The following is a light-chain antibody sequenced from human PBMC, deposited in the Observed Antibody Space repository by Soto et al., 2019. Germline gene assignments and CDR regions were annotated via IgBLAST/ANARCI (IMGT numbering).Light chain of an antibody. J-gene: IGLJ1*01. CDR1: GSDVGGYNY. Sequence: QSVLTQPASVSGSPGQSITISCTGTGSDVGGYNYVSWYQQHPGKAPKLMIYDVSNRPSGVSDRFSGSKSGNTASLTISGLQAEDEADYYCGSYTSRSTYVFGTGTKVTVL. CDR2: DVS. CDR3: GSYTSRSTYV. V-gene: IGLV2-14*01.